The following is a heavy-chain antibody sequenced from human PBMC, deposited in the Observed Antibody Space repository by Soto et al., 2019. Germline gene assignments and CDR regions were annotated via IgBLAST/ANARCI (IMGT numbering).Heavy chain of an antibody. J-gene: IGHJ4*02. Sequence: QVQLQESGPGLVKPSETLSLTCTVSGGSISSYYWSWIRQPPGKGLEWIGYIYYSGSTNYNPSLKSRVTISVDTSKNQFSLKLSSVTAADTAVYYCARAPIPPVSFDYWGQGTLVTVSS. CDR2: IYYSGST. V-gene: IGHV4-59*08. D-gene: IGHD2-2*02. CDR3: ARAPIPPVSFDY. CDR1: GGSISSYY.